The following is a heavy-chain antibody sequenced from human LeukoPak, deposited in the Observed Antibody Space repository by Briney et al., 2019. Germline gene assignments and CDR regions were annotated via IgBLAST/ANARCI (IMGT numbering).Heavy chain of an antibody. CDR2: IRYDGSNK. Sequence: GGSLRLSCAASGFTFSSYGMHWVRQAPGKGLEWVAFIRYDGSNKYYADSVKGRFTISRDNSKNTLYLQMNSLRAEDTAVYYCARVATSIAAARRNWYFDLWGRGTLVTVSS. CDR1: GFTFSSYG. V-gene: IGHV3-30*02. D-gene: IGHD6-13*01. CDR3: ARVATSIAAARRNWYFDL. J-gene: IGHJ2*01.